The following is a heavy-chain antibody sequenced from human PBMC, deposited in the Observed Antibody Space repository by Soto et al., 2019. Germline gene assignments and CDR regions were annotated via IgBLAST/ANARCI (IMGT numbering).Heavy chain of an antibody. J-gene: IGHJ6*02. CDR3: ARGKVMEENYYYYYGLDI. Sequence: ASVKVSCKASGYTFTTHAMHWVRQAPGQSLEWMGWINGGTGQTKHSQRFQGRVNITRDTSASTAYMELSSLRSEDTAVYYCARGKVMEENYYYYYGLDIWGQGTTVTVSS. CDR1: GYTFTTHA. CDR2: INGGTGQT. D-gene: IGHD1-1*01. V-gene: IGHV1-3*01.